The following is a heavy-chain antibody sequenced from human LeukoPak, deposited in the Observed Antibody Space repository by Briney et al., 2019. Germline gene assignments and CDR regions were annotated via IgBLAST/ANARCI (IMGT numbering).Heavy chain of an antibody. CDR2: INSDGSST. CDR1: GFTFSSYW. CDR3: ARETYYYDSSGYYDAFDI. J-gene: IGHJ3*02. D-gene: IGHD3-22*01. V-gene: IGHV3-74*01. Sequence: GGSLRLSCAASGFTFSSYWMHWVRQAPGKGPVWVSRINSDGSSTSYADSVKGRFTISRDNAKNTLYLQMNSLRAEDTAVYYCARETYYYDSSGYYDAFDIWGQGTMVTVSS.